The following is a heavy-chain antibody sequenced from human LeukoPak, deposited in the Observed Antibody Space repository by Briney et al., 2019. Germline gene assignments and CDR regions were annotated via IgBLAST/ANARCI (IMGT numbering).Heavy chain of an antibody. D-gene: IGHD5/OR15-5a*01. J-gene: IGHJ3*02. V-gene: IGHV1-69*13. Sequence: GASVKVSCKASGGTFSSYAISWVRQAPGQGLEWMGGIIPIFGTANYAQKFQGRVTITADESTSTAYMELSSLRSEDTAVYYCARDGSTLQAFDIWGQGTMVTVSS. CDR3: ARDGSTLQAFDI. CDR1: GGTFSSYA. CDR2: IIPIFGTA.